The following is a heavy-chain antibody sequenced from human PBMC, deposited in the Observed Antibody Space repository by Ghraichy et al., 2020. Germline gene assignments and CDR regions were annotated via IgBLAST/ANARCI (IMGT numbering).Heavy chain of an antibody. CDR2: IYSGGST. CDR3: ARGRFTGYFDY. CDR1: GFTVSSNY. D-gene: IGHD3-9*01. J-gene: IGHJ4*02. V-gene: IGHV3-53*01. Sequence: GGSLRLSCAASGFTVSSNYMSWVRQAPGKGLEWVSVIYSGGSTYYADSVKGRFTISRDNSKNTLYLQMNSLRAEDTAVFYCARGRFTGYFDYWGQGTLVTVSS.